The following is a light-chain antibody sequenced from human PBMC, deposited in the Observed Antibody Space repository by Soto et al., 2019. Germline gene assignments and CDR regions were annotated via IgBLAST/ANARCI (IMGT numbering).Light chain of an antibody. CDR3: QQRNKWPPVT. Sequence: ESVLTQSPATLSLSPGERATLSCRASPRVSNSLAWHQHKPGQAPRLLIYDASNRATGVPTRFSGSGSGTDFTLTISSLEPEDFAVDYCQQRNKWPPVTFGGGTRVEIK. J-gene: IGKJ4*01. CDR1: PRVSNS. V-gene: IGKV3-11*01. CDR2: DAS.